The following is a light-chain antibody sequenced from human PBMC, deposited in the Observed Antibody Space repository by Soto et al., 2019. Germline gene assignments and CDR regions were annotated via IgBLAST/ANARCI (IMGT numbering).Light chain of an antibody. CDR1: SSNIGAGSD. Sequence: QSVLTQPPSVSGAPGQRVTISCTGSSSNIGAGSDVHWYQQLPGTAPKVLIYGNSNRLSVVPDRFSGSKSGTSASLASTGLQAGDEADYYCQSYDSSRTGWVFGGGTKLTVL. CDR2: GNS. V-gene: IGLV1-40*01. CDR3: QSYDSSRTGWV. J-gene: IGLJ3*02.